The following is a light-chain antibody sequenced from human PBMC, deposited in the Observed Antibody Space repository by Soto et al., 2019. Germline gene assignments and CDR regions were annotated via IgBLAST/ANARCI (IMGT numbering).Light chain of an antibody. Sequence: EIVMTQSPATLSVSPGERVTLSCRASQSVRSNLAWYQQKPGQAPRLLIYGASTRATGIPARFSGSGSGTEFTLTISSRQSEDFAVYYCQQYNNWGTFGQGTRVEIK. CDR2: GAS. J-gene: IGKJ1*01. CDR1: QSVRSN. CDR3: QQYNNWGT. V-gene: IGKV3-15*01.